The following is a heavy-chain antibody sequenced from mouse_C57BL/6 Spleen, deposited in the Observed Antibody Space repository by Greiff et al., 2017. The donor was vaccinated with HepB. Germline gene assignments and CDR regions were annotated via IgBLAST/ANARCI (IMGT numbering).Heavy chain of an antibody. V-gene: IGHV1-85*01. J-gene: IGHJ1*03. CDR2: IYPRDGST. Sequence: VQLQQSGPELVKPGASVKLSCKASGYTFTSYDINWVKQRPGQGLEWIGWIYPRDGSTKYNEKFKGKATLTVDTSSSTAYMELHSLTSEESAVYFCARDYGSSPGYFDVWGTGTTVTVSS. CDR3: ARDYGSSPGYFDV. CDR1: GYTFTSYD. D-gene: IGHD1-1*01.